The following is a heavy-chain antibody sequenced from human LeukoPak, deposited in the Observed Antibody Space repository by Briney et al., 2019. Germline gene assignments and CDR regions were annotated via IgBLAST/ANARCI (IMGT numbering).Heavy chain of an antibody. CDR1: GFTFSSYA. CDR3: AKALRRYSSGYYFDY. J-gene: IGHJ4*02. V-gene: IGHV3-23*01. D-gene: IGHD3-22*01. CDR2: ISGSGGST. Sequence: GGSLRLSCAASGFTFSSYAMSWVRPAPGKGLEWGSAISGSGGSTYYADSVKGRFTISIDNSKNTLYLQMNSLRAEDTAVYYCAKALRRYSSGYYFDYWGQGTLVTVSS.